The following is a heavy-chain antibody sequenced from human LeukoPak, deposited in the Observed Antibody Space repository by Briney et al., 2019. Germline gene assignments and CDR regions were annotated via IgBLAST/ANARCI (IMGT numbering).Heavy chain of an antibody. CDR2: ISGSGGST. J-gene: IGHJ4*02. D-gene: IGHD2-8*01. CDR1: GFTFSSYA. CDR3: AKVADSYCTNGVCYFDY. Sequence: PGGSLRLSCAASGFTFSSYAMSWVRQAPGKGLEWVSAISGSGGSTYYADSVKGRFTISRDNSKNTLYLQMNSLRAEDTAVYYCAKVADSYCTNGVCYFDYWGQGTLVTVSS. V-gene: IGHV3-23*01.